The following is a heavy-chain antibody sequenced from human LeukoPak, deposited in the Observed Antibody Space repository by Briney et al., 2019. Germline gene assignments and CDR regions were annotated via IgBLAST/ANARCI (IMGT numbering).Heavy chain of an antibody. CDR2: ISAYNGNT. V-gene: IGHV1-18*01. Sequence: ASVKVSCKASGYTFTSYGISWVRQAPGQGLEWMGWISAYNGNTNYAQKLQGRVTMTTDTSTSTAYMELRSLRSEDTAVYYCARDGGCSSTSCHAHYYMDVWGKGTTVTVSS. CDR1: GYTFTSYG. CDR3: ARDGGCSSTSCHAHYYMDV. D-gene: IGHD2-2*01. J-gene: IGHJ6*03.